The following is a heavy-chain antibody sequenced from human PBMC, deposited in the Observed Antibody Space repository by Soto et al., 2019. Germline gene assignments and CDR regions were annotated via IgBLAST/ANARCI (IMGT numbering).Heavy chain of an antibody. J-gene: IGHJ4*02. V-gene: IGHV4-59*08. CDR2: IYYSWST. CDR1: GGSISSYY. D-gene: IGHD6-6*01. Sequence: SETLSLTCTVSGGSISSYYWSWIRQPPGKGLEWIGYIYYSWSTNYNPSLKSRVTISVDTSKNQFSLKLSSVTAADTAVYYCARQAYSSYDFDYWGQGTLVTVSS. CDR3: ARQAYSSYDFDY.